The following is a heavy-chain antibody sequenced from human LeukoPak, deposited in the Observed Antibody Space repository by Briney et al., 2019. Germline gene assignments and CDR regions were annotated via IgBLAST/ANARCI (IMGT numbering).Heavy chain of an antibody. CDR1: GYTFTNYG. Sequence: ASVKVSCKASGYTFTNYGISWVRQAPGQGLEWMGWISAYNGNTNYAQKLQGRVTMTTDTSTSTAYMELRSLRSDDTAVYYCARGRDIVVVPAAIRSPYYMDVWGKGTTVTVSS. J-gene: IGHJ6*03. CDR2: ISAYNGNT. CDR3: ARGRDIVVVPAAIRSPYYMDV. D-gene: IGHD2-2*01. V-gene: IGHV1-18*01.